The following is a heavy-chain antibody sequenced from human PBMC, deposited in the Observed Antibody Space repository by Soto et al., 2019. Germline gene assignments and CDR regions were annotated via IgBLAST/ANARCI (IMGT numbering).Heavy chain of an antibody. V-gene: IGHV4-59*08. J-gene: IGHJ4*02. CDR3: ARHGSYDILTGYYPPHFEY. CDR1: GGSISSYY. Sequence: SETLSLTCTVSGGSISSYYWSWIRQPPGKGLEWIGYIYYSGSTNYNPSLKSRVTISVDTSKNQFSLKLSSVTAADTAVYYCARHGSYDILTGYYPPHFEYWGQGTLVTVSS. D-gene: IGHD3-9*01. CDR2: IYYSGST.